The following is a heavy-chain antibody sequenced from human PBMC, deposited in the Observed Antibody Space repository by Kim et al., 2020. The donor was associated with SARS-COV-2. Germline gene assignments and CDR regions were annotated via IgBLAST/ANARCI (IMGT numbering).Heavy chain of an antibody. CDR2: ISWDGGST. CDR1: GFTFDDYT. J-gene: IGHJ6*02. CDR3: AKDFQVGVVAATAYYGMDV. Sequence: GGSLRLSCAASGFTFDDYTMHWVRQAPGKGLEWVSLISWDGGSTYYADSVKGRFTISRDNSKNSLYLQMNSLRTEDTALYYCAKDFQVGVVAATAYYGMDVWGQGTTVTVSS. D-gene: IGHD2-15*01. V-gene: IGHV3-43*01.